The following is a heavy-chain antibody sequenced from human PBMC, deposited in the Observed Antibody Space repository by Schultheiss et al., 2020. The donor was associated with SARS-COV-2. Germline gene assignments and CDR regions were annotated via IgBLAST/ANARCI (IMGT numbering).Heavy chain of an antibody. D-gene: IGHD3-3*01. CDR1: GGSISSSNW. CDR2: IYYSGST. J-gene: IGHJ6*02. V-gene: IGHV4-31*03. CDR3: ARDGPVLRFLEWLSPASCYYYYGMDV. Sequence: SETLSLTCTVSGGSISSSNWWSWIRQPPGKGLEWIGYIYYSGSTYYNPSLKSRVTISVDTSKNQFYLKLSSVTAADTAVYYCARDGPVLRFLEWLSPASCYYYYGMDVWGQGTTGTVSS.